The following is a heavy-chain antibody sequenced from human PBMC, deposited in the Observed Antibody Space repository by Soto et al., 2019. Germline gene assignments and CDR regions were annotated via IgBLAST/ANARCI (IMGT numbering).Heavy chain of an antibody. CDR1: GGTFSRSG. J-gene: IGHJ6*02. CDR2: IVPSVDTT. V-gene: IGHV1-69*18. Sequence: QVQLVQSGTEVKKPGASVKVSCKASGGTFSRSGFHWVRQAPGQGLEWMGMIVPSVDTTNYAQKFQARITISADQFTSTVYMELRSLRSEDTAVYYCARCPQPPDTADPYAVDVWGQGTRVIVSS. CDR3: ARCPQPPDTADPYAVDV. D-gene: IGHD5-18*01.